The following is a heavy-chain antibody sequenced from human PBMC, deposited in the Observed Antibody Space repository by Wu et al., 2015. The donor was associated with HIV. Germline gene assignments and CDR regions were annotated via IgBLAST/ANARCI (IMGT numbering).Heavy chain of an antibody. V-gene: IGHV1-69*04. J-gene: IGHJ3*01. Sequence: VQLVQSGTEVKKPGSSVKVSCKASGGTLNNYAISWVRQAPGQGLEWMGRIIPVLGITKYTQEFEGRVSITADESTNTAYMELRSLRSEDTALYFCARDHFDSSGCRAFDVWAKGQWSASLQ. CDR3: ARDHFDSSGCRAFDV. CDR2: IIPVLGIT. CDR1: GGTLNNYA. D-gene: IGHD3-22*01.